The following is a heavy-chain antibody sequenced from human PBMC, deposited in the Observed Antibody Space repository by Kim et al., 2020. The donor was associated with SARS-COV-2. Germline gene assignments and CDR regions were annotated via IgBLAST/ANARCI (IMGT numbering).Heavy chain of an antibody. CDR2: GGT. V-gene: IGHV3-23*01. J-gene: IGHJ4*02. Sequence: GGTYDAGSIRGRCTISRDNSKNTLYLQMDGLRAEDTAVYYCAARPDRSDYWGQGTLVTVSS. CDR3: AARPDRSDY. D-gene: IGHD3-16*02.